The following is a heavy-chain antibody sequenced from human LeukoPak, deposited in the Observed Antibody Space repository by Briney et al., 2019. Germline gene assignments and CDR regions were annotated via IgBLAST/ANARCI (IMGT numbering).Heavy chain of an antibody. CDR1: GFSLEDSS. CDR3: TKVARNSSWPYFES. Sequence: GGSLRLSCAASGFSLEDSSVYWVRQPPGKGLEWISLISWDGGATYYADSVKGRFTVSRDNNKKSPFLQMNSLTTEDTAFYYCTKVARNSSWPYFESWGQGILVTVSS. D-gene: IGHD3-22*01. J-gene: IGHJ4*02. CDR2: ISWDGGAT. V-gene: IGHV3-43*01.